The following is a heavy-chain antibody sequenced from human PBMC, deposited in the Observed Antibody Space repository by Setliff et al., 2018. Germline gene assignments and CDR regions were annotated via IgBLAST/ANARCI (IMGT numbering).Heavy chain of an antibody. CDR3: ARTCSGSGCYAGLES. Sequence: LRLSCAASGFTFSTHRMHWVRQAPGKGLEWVAVIWDDGGNKYHADSVKGRFTISRDNSKNTLYLQMNSLRPEDTAVYYCARTCSGSGCYAGLESWGQGTPVTVSS. J-gene: IGHJ4*02. V-gene: IGHV3-33*08. CDR2: IWDDGGNK. D-gene: IGHD2-15*01. CDR1: GFTFSTHR.